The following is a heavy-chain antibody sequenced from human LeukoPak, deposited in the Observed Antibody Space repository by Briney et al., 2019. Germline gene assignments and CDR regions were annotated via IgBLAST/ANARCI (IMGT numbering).Heavy chain of an antibody. D-gene: IGHD3-22*01. J-gene: IGHJ4*02. V-gene: IGHV3-53*01. Sequence: GGSLRLSCTVSGFAVSSNSMSWVRQAPGKGLEWVSFIYSGGNTHNSDSVKGRFTISRDNSKNTLYLQMNTLRAEDTAVYYCARRAGDYSHPYDYWGQGTLVTVSS. CDR2: IYSGGNT. CDR3: ARRAGDYSHPYDY. CDR1: GFAVSSNS.